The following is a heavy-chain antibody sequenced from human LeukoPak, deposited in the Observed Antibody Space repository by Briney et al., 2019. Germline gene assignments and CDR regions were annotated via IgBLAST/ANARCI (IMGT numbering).Heavy chain of an antibody. CDR1: GYTFTSYD. V-gene: IGHV1-8*01. CDR2: MNPNSGNT. Sequence: AASVKVSCKASGYTFTSYDINWVRQATGQGLEWMGWMNPNSGNTGYAQKFQGRVTMTRNTSISTAYMELSSLRSEDTAVYYCARGRPNYYDYVWGSYPEYFDYWGQGTLVTVSS. D-gene: IGHD3-16*02. J-gene: IGHJ4*02. CDR3: ARGRPNYYDYVWGSYPEYFDY.